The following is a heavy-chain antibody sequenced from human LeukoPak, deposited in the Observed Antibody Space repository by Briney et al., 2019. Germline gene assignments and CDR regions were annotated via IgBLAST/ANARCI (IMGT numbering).Heavy chain of an antibody. CDR2: IYTSGST. Sequence: KTSETLSLTCAVYGGSFSGYYWSCIRLPAGKGLEWIGRIYTSGSTNYNPSLKSRVTMSVDTSKNQFSLKLSSVTAADTAVYYCARDLGDYAEYFDYWGQGTLVTVSS. CDR1: GGSFSGYY. D-gene: IGHD4-17*01. V-gene: IGHV4-4*07. J-gene: IGHJ4*02. CDR3: ARDLGDYAEYFDY.